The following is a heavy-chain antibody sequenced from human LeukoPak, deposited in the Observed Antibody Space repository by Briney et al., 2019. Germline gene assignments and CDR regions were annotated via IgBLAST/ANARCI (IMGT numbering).Heavy chain of an antibody. Sequence: GGSLTLSCAASDFPFSNYWMHWVRQVPGERPTWVSRISSDGTKIGYAASVKGRFTISRDSGKNTLSLRMNTLGVEDTAIYYCVRDSPRAFDLWGRGTMVTVS. CDR3: VRDSPRAFDL. CDR2: ISSDGTKI. J-gene: IGHJ3*01. V-gene: IGHV3-74*01. CDR1: DFPFSNYW.